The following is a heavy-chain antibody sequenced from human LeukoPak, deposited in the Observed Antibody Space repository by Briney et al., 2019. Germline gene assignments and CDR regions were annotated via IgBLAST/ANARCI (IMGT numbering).Heavy chain of an antibody. V-gene: IGHV4-39*01. CDR3: ARYVVYGSGFYYFDY. Sequence: PSETLSLTCTVSGGSISSSSYYWSWIRQPPGKGLEWIATINDSGSTYYNPSLKSRVTISVDTSKNQFSLKLSSVTAADTTVYYCARYVVYGSGFYYFDYWGEGTLVTVSS. CDR1: GGSISSSSYY. CDR2: INDSGST. D-gene: IGHD3-10*01. J-gene: IGHJ4*02.